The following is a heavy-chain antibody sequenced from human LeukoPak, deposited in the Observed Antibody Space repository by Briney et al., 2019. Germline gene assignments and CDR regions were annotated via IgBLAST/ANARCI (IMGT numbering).Heavy chain of an antibody. V-gene: IGHV3-30*02. CDR2: IRYDGSNK. Sequence: GGSLRLSCAASGFTFSSYGMHWVRQAPGKGLEWVAFIRYDGSNKYYADSVKGRFTISRDNSKNTLYLQMNSLRAEDTAVYYCARVEAVAGSPFDYWGQGTLVTVSS. D-gene: IGHD6-19*01. CDR1: GFTFSSYG. J-gene: IGHJ4*02. CDR3: ARVEAVAGSPFDY.